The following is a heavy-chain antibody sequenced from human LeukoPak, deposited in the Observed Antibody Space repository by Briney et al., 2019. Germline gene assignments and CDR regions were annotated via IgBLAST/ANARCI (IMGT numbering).Heavy chain of an antibody. D-gene: IGHD6-13*01. V-gene: IGHV4-39*07. CDR2: IYYSGST. J-gene: IGHJ4*02. Sequence: KASETLSLTCTVSGGSISSSSYYWGWIRQPPGKGLEWIGSIYYSGSTYYNPSLKSRVTISVDTSKNQFSLKLCSVTAADTAVYYCARWSSIADFDYWGQGTLVTVSS. CDR3: ARWSSIADFDY. CDR1: GGSISSSSYY.